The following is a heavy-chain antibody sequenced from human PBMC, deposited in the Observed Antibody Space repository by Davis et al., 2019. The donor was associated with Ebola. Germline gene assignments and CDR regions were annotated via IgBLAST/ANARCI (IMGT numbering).Heavy chain of an antibody. CDR3: ARVMLSGQLMQYGDYELRTSYYYGMDV. D-gene: IGHD4-17*01. J-gene: IGHJ6*04. Sequence: GGSLRLSCVVSGFTFSDYYMTWIRQAPGKGLEWVAYIHSSGGTTYNADLAKGRFTVSRDNAKNSLSLQMNSLTAEDTAVYYCARVMLSGQLMQYGDYELRTSYYYGMDVWGKGTTVTVSS. V-gene: IGHV3-11*01. CDR2: IHSSGGTT. CDR1: GFTFSDYY.